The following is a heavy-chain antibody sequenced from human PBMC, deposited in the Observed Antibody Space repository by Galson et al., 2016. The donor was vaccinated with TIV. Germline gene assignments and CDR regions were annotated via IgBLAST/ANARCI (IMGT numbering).Heavy chain of an antibody. V-gene: IGHV1-46*01. Sequence: SCKASGYTLSTYYMHWLRQAPGQGLEWMGIIDPSVGSTTYSQKFQGRVTMTSDTSTSTVYMELTSLKSEDTAVYHCARRFYFDYWGQGTLVTVSS. CDR2: IDPSVGST. CDR1: GYTLSTYY. CDR3: ARRFYFDY. J-gene: IGHJ4*02.